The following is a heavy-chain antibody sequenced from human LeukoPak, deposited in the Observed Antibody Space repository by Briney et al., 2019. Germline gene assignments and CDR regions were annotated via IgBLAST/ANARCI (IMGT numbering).Heavy chain of an antibody. CDR3: ARGLPMIVGGGGGY. V-gene: IGHV1-8*01. Sequence: ASVKVSCKASGYTFTSYDINWVRQATGQGLEWMGWMNPNSGNTGYAQKIQGRVTMTRNTSISTAYMELSSLRSEDTAVYYCARGLPMIVGGGGGYWGQGTLVTVSS. D-gene: IGHD1-26*01. CDR1: GYTFTSYD. J-gene: IGHJ4*02. CDR2: MNPNSGNT.